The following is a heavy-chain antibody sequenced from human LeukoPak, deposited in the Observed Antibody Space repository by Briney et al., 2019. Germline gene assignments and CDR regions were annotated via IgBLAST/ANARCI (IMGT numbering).Heavy chain of an antibody. V-gene: IGHV4-30-2*01. CDR2: IYHSGST. Sequence: PSETLSLTCTVSGGSISSGGYYWSWIRQPPGKGLEWIGYIYHSGSTYYNPSLKSRVTISVDRSKNQFSLKLSSVTAADTAVYYCARASCSGGSCYPDYWGQGTLVTVSS. J-gene: IGHJ4*02. D-gene: IGHD2-15*01. CDR3: ARASCSGGSCYPDY. CDR1: GGSISSGGYY.